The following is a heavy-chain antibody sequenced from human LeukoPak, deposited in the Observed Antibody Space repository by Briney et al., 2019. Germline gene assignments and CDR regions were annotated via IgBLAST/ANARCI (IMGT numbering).Heavy chain of an antibody. J-gene: IGHJ4*02. CDR2: ISTNGGST. CDR3: AKDLISHRSVGSSEKVDY. V-gene: IGHV3-64*01. D-gene: IGHD1-26*01. CDR1: GFTFDDYA. Sequence: PGGSLRLSCAASGFTFDDYAMHWVRQVPGKGLEYVSAISTNGGSTSYANSVKGRFTISRDNSKNTLYLQMNSLRAEDTAVYYCAKDLISHRSVGSSEKVDYWGQGTPVIV.